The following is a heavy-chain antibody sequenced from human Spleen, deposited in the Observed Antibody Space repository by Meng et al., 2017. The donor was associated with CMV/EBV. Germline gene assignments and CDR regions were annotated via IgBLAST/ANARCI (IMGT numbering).Heavy chain of an antibody. D-gene: IGHD2-2*02. CDR3: ARHDIVVVPAAIRGRLGWFDP. V-gene: IGHV4-38-2*02. Sequence: SETLSLTCTVSGYSISSGYYWGWIRQPPGKGLEWIGNIYHSGSTYYSPSLKSRVTILVDTSRNQFSLKLSSVTAADTAVYYCARHDIVVVPAAIRGRLGWFDPWGQGTLVTVSS. J-gene: IGHJ5*02. CDR1: GYSISSGYY. CDR2: IYHSGST.